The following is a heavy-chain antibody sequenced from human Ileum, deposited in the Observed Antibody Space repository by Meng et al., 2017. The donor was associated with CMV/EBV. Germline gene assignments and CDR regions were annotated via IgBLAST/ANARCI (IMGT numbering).Heavy chain of an antibody. CDR2: IYYSGST. D-gene: IGHD2-21*01. J-gene: IGHJ5*02. CDR3: ARERYCGGDCSNWFDP. V-gene: IGHV4-61*01. Sequence: SETLSLTCTVSGGSVSSGSYYWSWIRQPPGKGLEWIGYIYYSGSTNYNPSLKSRVTISVDTSKNQFSLKLSSVTAADTAVYYCARERYCGGDCSNWFDPWGQGTLVTVPQ. CDR1: GGSVSSGSYY.